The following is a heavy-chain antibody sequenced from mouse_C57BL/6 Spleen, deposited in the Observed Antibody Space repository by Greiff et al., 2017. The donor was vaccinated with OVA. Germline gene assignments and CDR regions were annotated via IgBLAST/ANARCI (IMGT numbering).Heavy chain of an antibody. V-gene: IGHV1-61*01. J-gene: IGHJ1*03. Sequence: QVQLQQPGAELVRPGSSVKLSCKASGYTFTSYWMDLVKQRPGQGLEWIGNIYPSDSETHYNQKFKDKATLTVDKSSSTAYMQLSSLTSEDSAVYYWARTGTTVDCYFDVWGTGTTVTVSS. CDR2: IYPSDSET. CDR1: GYTFTSYW. D-gene: IGHD1-1*01. CDR3: ARTGTTVDCYFDV.